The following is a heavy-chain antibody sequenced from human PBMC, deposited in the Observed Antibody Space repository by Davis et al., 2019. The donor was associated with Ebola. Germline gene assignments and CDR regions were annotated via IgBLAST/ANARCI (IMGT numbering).Heavy chain of an antibody. CDR3: ARPRIAARSDAFDI. D-gene: IGHD6-6*01. CDR1: GYSFTNYW. CDR2: IYPGDSDI. V-gene: IGHV5-51*01. J-gene: IGHJ3*02. Sequence: GESLKISCKGSGYSFTNYWIAWVRQMPGQGLEWMGIIYPGDSDIRYRPSFQGQVTISADKSITTAHLQWSSLKASDTAMYYCARPRIAARSDAFDIWGQGTMVTVSS.